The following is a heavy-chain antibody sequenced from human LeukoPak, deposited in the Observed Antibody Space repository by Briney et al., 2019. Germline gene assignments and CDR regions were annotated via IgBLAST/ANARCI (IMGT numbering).Heavy chain of an antibody. V-gene: IGHV4-30-4*01. Sequence: PSETLSLTCTVSGGSISIDYYWGWIRQTPGKGPGLEWIGYIFYSGNTNYNASLRSRAAISVDTSKNEFSLKLISVTAADTAIYFCARGRSNAFDVWGPGTAVTVSS. CDR3: ARGRSNAFDV. CDR2: IFYSGNT. CDR1: GGSISIDYY. J-gene: IGHJ3*01.